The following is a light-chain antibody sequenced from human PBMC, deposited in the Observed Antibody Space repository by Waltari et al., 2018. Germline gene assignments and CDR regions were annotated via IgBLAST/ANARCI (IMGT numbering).Light chain of an antibody. Sequence: QSVLTQPPSVSGAPGQRVTISCTGSSSNIGAGYDVHWYQQLPGTAPKLPIYASTNRPSGVPDRFSGSKSSTSASLAVTGLQAEDEADYYCQSYDNGLSANWVFGGGTKLTVL. CDR3: QSYDNGLSANWV. CDR1: SSNIGAGYD. J-gene: IGLJ3*02. CDR2: AST. V-gene: IGLV1-40*01.